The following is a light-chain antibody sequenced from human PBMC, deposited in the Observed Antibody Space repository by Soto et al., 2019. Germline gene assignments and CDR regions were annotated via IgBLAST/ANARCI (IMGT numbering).Light chain of an antibody. CDR2: LGS. Sequence: DIAMTQSPLSLPVSPAEPASISCRSSQSRLHSSGYNYLDRYLQKPGQSPQLLIYLGSNRASGVPDRFSGSGSGTDFTLKISRVEAEDVGVYYCMQALHTPLTFGGGTKVEIK. CDR3: MQALHTPLT. V-gene: IGKV2-28*01. CDR1: QSRLHSSGYNY. J-gene: IGKJ4*01.